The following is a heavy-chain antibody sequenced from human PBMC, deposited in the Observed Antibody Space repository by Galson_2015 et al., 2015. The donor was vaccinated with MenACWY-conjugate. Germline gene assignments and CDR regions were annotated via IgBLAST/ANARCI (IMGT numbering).Heavy chain of an antibody. V-gene: IGHV3-74*01. CDR2: INSDGSST. Sequence: SLRLSCAASGFTFSSYWMHWVRHAPGKGLVWVSLINSDGSSTSYADSVKGRFTISRDNAKNTLYLQMNSLRAEDTAVYYCAAYCSSTRCYGASGGYWGQGTLVTVSS. CDR3: AAYCSSTRCYGASGGY. CDR1: GFTFSSYW. D-gene: IGHD2-2*01. J-gene: IGHJ4*02.